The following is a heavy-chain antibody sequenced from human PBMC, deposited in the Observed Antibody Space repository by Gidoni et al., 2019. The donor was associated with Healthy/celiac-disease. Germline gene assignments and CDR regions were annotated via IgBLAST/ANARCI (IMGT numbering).Heavy chain of an antibody. D-gene: IGHD3-16*01. CDR1: GGSISSGDYY. CDR3: ARETSGEGDAFDI. CDR2: IYYSGST. Sequence: QVQLQESGPGLVKPSQTLSLTCTVSGGSISSGDYYWSWIRQPPGKGLEWIGYIYYSGSTYYNPSLKSRVTRSVDTSKNQFSLKLSSVTAADTAVYYCARETSGEGDAFDIWGQGTMVTVSS. J-gene: IGHJ3*02. V-gene: IGHV4-30-4*01.